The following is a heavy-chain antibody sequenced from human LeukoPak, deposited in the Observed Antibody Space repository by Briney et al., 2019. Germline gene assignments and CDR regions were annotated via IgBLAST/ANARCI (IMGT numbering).Heavy chain of an antibody. CDR3: AKTYYYDSSGYYWFWDY. CDR2: ISGSGGST. V-gene: IGHV3-23*01. D-gene: IGHD3-22*01. Sequence: TGGSLRLSYAASGFTFSSYAMSWVRQAPGKGLEWVSAISGSGGSTYYADSVKGRFTISRDNSKNTLYLQMNSLRAEDTAVYYCAKTYYYDSSGYYWFWDYWGQGTLVTVSS. J-gene: IGHJ4*02. CDR1: GFTFSSYA.